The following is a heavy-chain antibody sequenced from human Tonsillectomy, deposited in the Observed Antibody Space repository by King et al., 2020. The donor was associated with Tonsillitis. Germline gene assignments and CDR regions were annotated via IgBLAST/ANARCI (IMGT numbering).Heavy chain of an antibody. D-gene: IGHD3-10*01. Sequence: VQLVESGGGVVQPGRSLRLSCAASGFSFNSYGMHWVRQAQGKGLEWLAVISYDGSNEYYADSVKGRFTISRDNSKNTLYLQMNSLRGEDTAVYYCARDPTPHHYGSSDYWDQGTLVTVSS. CDR1: GFSFNSYG. V-gene: IGHV3-30*03. CDR2: ISYDGSNE. J-gene: IGHJ4*02. CDR3: ARDPTPHHYGSSDY.